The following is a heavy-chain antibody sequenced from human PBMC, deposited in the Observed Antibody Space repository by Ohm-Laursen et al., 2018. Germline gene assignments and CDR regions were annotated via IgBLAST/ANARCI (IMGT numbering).Heavy chain of an antibody. V-gene: IGHV3-9*01. CDR3: AKDCQPGRSLGCDY. J-gene: IGHJ4*02. CDR1: GFTFDDYA. CDR2: ISWNSGSI. D-gene: IGHD1-14*01. Sequence: SLRLSCAASGFTFDDYAMHWVRQAPGKGLEWVSGISWNSGSIGYADSVKGRFIISRDNAKNSLYLQMNSLRAEDTALYYCAKDCQPGRSLGCDYWGQGTMVTVSS.